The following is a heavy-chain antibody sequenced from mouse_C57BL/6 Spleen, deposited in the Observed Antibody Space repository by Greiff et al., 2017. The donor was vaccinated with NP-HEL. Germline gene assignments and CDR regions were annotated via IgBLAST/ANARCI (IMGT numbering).Heavy chain of an antibody. V-gene: IGHV1-26*01. CDR2: INPNNGGT. D-gene: IGHD2-4*01. Sequence: EVQLQQSGPELVKPGASVKISCKASGYTFTDYYMNWVKQSHGKSLEWIGDINPNNGGTTYNQKFKGKATLTVDKSSSTDYMELRRLTSEDSAVYYCARRGPYDYDVYAMDYWGQGTSVTVSA. J-gene: IGHJ4*01. CDR3: ARRGPYDYDVYAMDY. CDR1: GYTFTDYY.